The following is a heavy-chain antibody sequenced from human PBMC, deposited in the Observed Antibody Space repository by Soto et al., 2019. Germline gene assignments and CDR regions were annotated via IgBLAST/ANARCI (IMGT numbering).Heavy chain of an antibody. CDR2: SSPRGDTI. D-gene: IGHD3-9*01. CDR3: ARGPHTNVGWPYYFET. Sequence: WWSLRPSCLASESSLARYPMNWFGQTPGRGLEWISNSSPRGDTIYYADSETDRFTISRDNARNSMSLHMSSLHHENSALYYCARGPHTNVGWPYYFETWGQGVPVTVSS. V-gene: IGHV3-48*02. J-gene: IGHJ4*02. CDR1: ESSLARYP.